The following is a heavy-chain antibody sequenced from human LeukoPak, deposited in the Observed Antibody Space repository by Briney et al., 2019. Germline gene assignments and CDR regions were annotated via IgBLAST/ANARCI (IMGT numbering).Heavy chain of an antibody. J-gene: IGHJ4*02. V-gene: IGHV3-30*02. CDR3: AKVGSGWYGVDY. Sequence: PGGSLRLSCAASGFTFTTYGMHWVRQAPGKGLEGVAFIRYDGSNKFYADSVKGRFAISRDNSKDTLYLQMNSPRVEDTAVYYCAKVGSGWYGVDYWGQGTLVTVSS. CDR1: GFTFTTYG. D-gene: IGHD6-19*01. CDR2: IRYDGSNK.